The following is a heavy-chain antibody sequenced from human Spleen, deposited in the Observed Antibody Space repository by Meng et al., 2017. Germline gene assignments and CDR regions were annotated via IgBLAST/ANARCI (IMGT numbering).Heavy chain of an antibody. V-gene: IGHV1-69*05. CDR2: IIPVFGTT. J-gene: IGHJ3*02. CDR3: ARIDISHYYGSTGTLDM. D-gene: IGHD3-10*01. CDR1: GITFSNFA. Sequence: SVKVSCKASGITFSNFAVSWLRQAPGQRPEWMGGIIPVFGTTDYAPKFKGRVTLTTDKSTRTLYMELSSLTSDDTAVYYCARIDISHYYGSTGTLDMWGQGTLVTVSS.